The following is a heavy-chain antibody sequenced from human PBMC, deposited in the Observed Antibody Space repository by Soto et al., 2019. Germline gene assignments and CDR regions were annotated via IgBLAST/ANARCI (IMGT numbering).Heavy chain of an antibody. Sequence: PSETLSLTCAVYGGSFSCYYWSWIRQPPGKGLEWIGEINHSGSTNYNPSLKSRVTISVDTSKNQFSLKLSSVTAADTAVYYCARGIGFIVATIRTAPFDYWGQGTLVTVPQ. CDR1: GGSFSCYY. CDR3: ARGIGFIVATIRTAPFDY. V-gene: IGHV4-34*01. CDR2: INHSGST. J-gene: IGHJ4*02. D-gene: IGHD5-12*01.